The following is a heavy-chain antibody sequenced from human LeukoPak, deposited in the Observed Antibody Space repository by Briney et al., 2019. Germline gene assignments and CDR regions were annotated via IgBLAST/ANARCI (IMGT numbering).Heavy chain of an antibody. Sequence: ASVKVSCKASGGTFSSYAISWVRQAPGQGLEWMGGIIPIFGTANYAQKFQGRVTITTDESTSTAYMELSSLRSEDTAVYYCASQGNTTTHQYSSSSAPFDYWGQGTLVTVSS. V-gene: IGHV1-69*05. D-gene: IGHD6-6*01. CDR3: ASQGNTTTHQYSSSSAPFDY. CDR2: IIPIFGTA. CDR1: GGTFSSYA. J-gene: IGHJ4*02.